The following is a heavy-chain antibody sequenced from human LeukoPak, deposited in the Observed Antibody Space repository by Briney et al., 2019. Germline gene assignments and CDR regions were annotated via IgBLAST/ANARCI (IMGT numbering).Heavy chain of an antibody. CDR3: AREGVDGYNSDY. Sequence: SETLSLTCAVYGGSFSGYYWSWIRQPPGKGLEWIGEINHSGSTNYNPSLKSRVTISVDTSKNQFSLKLSSVTAADTAVYYCAREGVDGYNSDYWGQGTLVTVSS. CDR2: INHSGST. CDR1: GGSFSGYY. J-gene: IGHJ4*02. D-gene: IGHD5-24*01. V-gene: IGHV4-34*01.